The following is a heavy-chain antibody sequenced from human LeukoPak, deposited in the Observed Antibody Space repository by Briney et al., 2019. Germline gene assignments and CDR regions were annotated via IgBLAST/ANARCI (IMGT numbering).Heavy chain of an antibody. CDR3: ARGFGPFDY. CDR1: GGSISSGGYS. D-gene: IGHD3-10*01. V-gene: IGHV4-30-4*07. J-gene: IGHJ4*02. CDR2: IYYSGST. Sequence: SETLSLTCAVSGGSISSGGYSWSWIRQPPGKGLEWIGYIYYSGSTYYNPSLKSRVTVSLDTSENQFSLKLTSVTAADTAVYYCARGFGPFDYWGQGTLVTVSS.